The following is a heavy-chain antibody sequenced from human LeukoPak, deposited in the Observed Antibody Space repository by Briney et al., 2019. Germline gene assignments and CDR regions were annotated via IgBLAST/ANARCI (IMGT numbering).Heavy chain of an antibody. CDR2: ISYDGSNK. V-gene: IGHV3-30-3*01. D-gene: IGHD6-13*01. Sequence: PGRSRRLSCAASGFTISSYAMHWVRQAPGKGLEWVAVISYDGSNKYYADSVKGRFTISRDNSKNTLYLQMNSLRAEDTAVYYCARDRSHRSSSWFDYWGQGTLVTVSS. J-gene: IGHJ4*02. CDR3: ARDRSHRSSSWFDY. CDR1: GFTISSYA.